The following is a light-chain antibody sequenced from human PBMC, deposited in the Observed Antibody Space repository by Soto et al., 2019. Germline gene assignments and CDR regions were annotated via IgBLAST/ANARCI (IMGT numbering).Light chain of an antibody. CDR1: SSNIGAGYD. Sequence: QSVLTQPPSVSGAPGQRVTISCTGSSSNIGAGYDVHWYQQLPGTAPKLLIYGNSNRPSGVPDRFSGSKSGTSASLAITGLQAEGEADYSRPSYDRSLSGVGFGGGTKLTVL. J-gene: IGLJ2*01. V-gene: IGLV1-40*01. CDR3: PSYDRSLSGVG. CDR2: GNS.